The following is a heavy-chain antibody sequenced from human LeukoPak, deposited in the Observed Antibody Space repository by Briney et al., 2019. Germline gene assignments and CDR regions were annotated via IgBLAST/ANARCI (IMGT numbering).Heavy chain of an antibody. V-gene: IGHV3-11*01. CDR3: ARESRGYYDSSGYQNWFDP. J-gene: IGHJ5*02. Sequence: GGSLRLSCAASGFTFSDYYMSWIRQAPGKGLEWVSYISSSGSTIYYADSVKGRFTISRDNAKNSLYLQMNSLRAEDTAVYYCARESRGYYDSSGYQNWFDPWGQGTLVTVSS. CDR2: ISSSGSTI. CDR1: GFTFSDYY. D-gene: IGHD3-22*01.